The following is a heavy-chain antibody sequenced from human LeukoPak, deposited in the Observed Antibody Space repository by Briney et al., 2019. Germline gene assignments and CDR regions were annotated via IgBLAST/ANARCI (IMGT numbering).Heavy chain of an antibody. CDR2: ISGSGGST. V-gene: IGHV3-23*01. CDR3: AKEPERRVGATGYFGYDY. Sequence: GGSLRLSCAASGFTFSSYAMSWVRQAPGKGLEWVSAISGSGGSTYYADSVKGRFTISRDNSKNTLYLQMNSLRAEDTAVYYCAKEPERRVGATGYFGYDYWGEGPVVTVSS. CDR1: GFTFSSYA. D-gene: IGHD1-26*01. J-gene: IGHJ4*02.